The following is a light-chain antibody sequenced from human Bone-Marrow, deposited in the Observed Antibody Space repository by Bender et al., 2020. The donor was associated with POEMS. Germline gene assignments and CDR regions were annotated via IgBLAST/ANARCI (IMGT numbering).Light chain of an antibody. CDR1: SSDVGSYNL. CDR3: SSYTTSSSLVL. Sequence: QSALTQPASVSGSPGQSITISCTGTSSDVGSYNLVSWYQQHPGKAPKLMIYEDSKRPSGVSNRFSGTKSGNTASLTISGLQAEDEADYYCSSYTTSSSLVLFGGGTKLTV. V-gene: IGLV2-14*02. J-gene: IGLJ2*01. CDR2: EDS.